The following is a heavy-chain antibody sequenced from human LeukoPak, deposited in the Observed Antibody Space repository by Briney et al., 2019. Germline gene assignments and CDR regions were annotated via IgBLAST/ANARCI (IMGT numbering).Heavy chain of an antibody. CDR1: GYTFTGYY. Sequence: ASVKVSCKASGYTFTGYYMHWVRQAPGQGLEWMGWINPNSGGTNYAQKFQGRVTMTRDTSISTAYMELSRLRSDDTAVYYCARDRRYSSGYPYYFDYWGQGTLVTVSS. V-gene: IGHV1-2*02. CDR3: ARDRRYSSGYPYYFDY. J-gene: IGHJ4*02. D-gene: IGHD3-22*01. CDR2: INPNSGGT.